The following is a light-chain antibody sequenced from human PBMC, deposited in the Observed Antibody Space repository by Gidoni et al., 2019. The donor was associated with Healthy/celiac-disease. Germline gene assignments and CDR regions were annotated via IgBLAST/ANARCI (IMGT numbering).Light chain of an antibody. CDR2: GAS. J-gene: IGKJ2*01. CDR3: QQYGSSPIT. CDR1: QSVSSSY. Sequence: EIVLTQSPGTLSLSQGERATLSCRASQSVSSSYLAWYQQKPGKAPRLLIYGASSRATGIPDMFSGSGSGTDFTLTISRLEPEDFAVYYCQQYGSSPITFGQGTKLEIK. V-gene: IGKV3-20*01.